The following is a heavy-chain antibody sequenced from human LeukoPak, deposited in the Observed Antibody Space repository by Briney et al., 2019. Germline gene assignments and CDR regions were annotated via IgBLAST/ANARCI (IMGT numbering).Heavy chain of an antibody. V-gene: IGHV4-39*01. CDR2: IYYSGST. D-gene: IGHD2-2*01. CDR1: GGSISSSSYY. J-gene: IGHJ4*02. CDR3: ARHQVVPAAKPFDY. Sequence: SETLSLTCTVSGGSISSSSYYWGWIRQPPGKGLEWIGSIYYSGSTYYNPSLKSRVTISVDASKNQFSLKLSSVTAADTAVYYCARHQVVPAAKPFDYWGQGTLVIVSS.